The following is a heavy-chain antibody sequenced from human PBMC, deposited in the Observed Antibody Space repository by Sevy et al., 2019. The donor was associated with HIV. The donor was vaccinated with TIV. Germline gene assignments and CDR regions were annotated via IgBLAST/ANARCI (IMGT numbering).Heavy chain of an antibody. CDR1: GFTFSSYA. Sequence: GGSLRLSCAASGFTFSSYAMHWVRQAPGKGLEWVAVISYDGSNKYYADSVKGRFTISRDNSKNTLYLQMNSLRAEDTAVYYCARGRDLQYFDGHDAFDIWGQGTMVTVSS. D-gene: IGHD3-9*01. V-gene: IGHV3-30-3*01. J-gene: IGHJ3*02. CDR3: ARGRDLQYFDGHDAFDI. CDR2: ISYDGSNK.